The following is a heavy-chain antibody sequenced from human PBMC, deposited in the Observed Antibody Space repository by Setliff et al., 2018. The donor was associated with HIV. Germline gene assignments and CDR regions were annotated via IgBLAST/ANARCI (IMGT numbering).Heavy chain of an antibody. V-gene: IGHV4-34*01. CDR2: INHSGST. Sequence: SETLSLTCAVYGGSLSDHYWSWIRQPPGKGLEWIGEINHSGSTNYNPSLRSRVTISVDTSKKKFSLKLTSMTATDTAVYYCASEKKAWSVSDSFYEYWGQGVPVTVSS. J-gene: IGHJ4*02. CDR1: GGSLSDHY. CDR3: ASEKKAWSVSDSFYEY. D-gene: IGHD3-3*01.